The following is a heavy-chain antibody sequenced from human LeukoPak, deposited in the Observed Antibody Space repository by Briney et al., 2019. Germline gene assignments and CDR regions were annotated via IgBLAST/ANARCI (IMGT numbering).Heavy chain of an antibody. CDR3: ARSSTSRKNYYYYGMDV. CDR2: IYHSGST. CDR1: GGSISSGGYS. Sequence: SETLSLTCAVSGGSISSGGYSWSWIRQPPGKGLEWIGYIYHSGSTYYNPSLKSRVTISVDRSKNQFSLKLSSVTAADTAVYYCARSSTSRKNYYYYGMDVWGQGTTVTVSS. D-gene: IGHD2-2*01. V-gene: IGHV4-30-2*01. J-gene: IGHJ6*02.